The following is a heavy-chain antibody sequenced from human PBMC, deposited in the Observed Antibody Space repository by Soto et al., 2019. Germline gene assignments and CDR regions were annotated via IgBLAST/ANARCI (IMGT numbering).Heavy chain of an antibody. Sequence: ASVKVSCKASGYTFTSYDINWVRQATGQGLEWMGWMNPNSGNTGYAQKFQGRVTMTRNTSISTAYMELSSLRSEDTAVYYCASVPGIAAAGTYNWFDPWGQGTLVTVSS. D-gene: IGHD6-13*01. CDR1: GYTFTSYD. CDR3: ASVPGIAAAGTYNWFDP. CDR2: MNPNSGNT. J-gene: IGHJ5*02. V-gene: IGHV1-8*01.